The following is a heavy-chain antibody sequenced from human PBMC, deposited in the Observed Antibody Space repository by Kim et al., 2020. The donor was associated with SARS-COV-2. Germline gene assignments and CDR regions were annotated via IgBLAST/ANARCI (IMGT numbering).Heavy chain of an antibody. V-gene: IGHV3-30*02. J-gene: IGHJ6*02. D-gene: IGHD6-13*01. CDR3: AKKREAASSAAHTHYPMDV. Sequence: KGRFIISRDNSKNPLYLQMNSLRVEETAVYYCAKKREAASSAAHTHYPMDVWGQGTTVTVSS.